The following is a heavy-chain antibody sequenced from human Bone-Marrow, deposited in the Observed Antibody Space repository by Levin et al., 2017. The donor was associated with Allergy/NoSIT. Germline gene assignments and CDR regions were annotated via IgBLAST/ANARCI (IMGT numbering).Heavy chain of an antibody. CDR2: IKQDGSEK. V-gene: IGHV3-7*01. D-gene: IGHD1-7*01. J-gene: IGHJ4*02. CDR3: ARGQTRFQF. Sequence: GESLKISCVASGFTLSSLWMTWVRQAPGKGLEWVANIKQDGSEKYYVDSVKGRFTISRDNAKNSLYLQMNSLRVEDTAVYYCARGQTRFQFWGQGTLVTVSS. CDR1: GFTLSSLW.